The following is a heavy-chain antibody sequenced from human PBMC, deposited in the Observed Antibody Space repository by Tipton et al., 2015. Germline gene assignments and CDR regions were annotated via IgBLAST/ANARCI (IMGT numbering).Heavy chain of an antibody. J-gene: IGHJ4*02. V-gene: IGHV1-18*01. CDR2: ISAYNGNT. CDR3: ARESFSLTAAGAFDY. Sequence: QSGAEVKKPGSSVKVSCKASGGTFSRNAISWVRQAPGQGLEWLGWISAYNGNTKYAQNLQGRVTVTTDTSTSTASMELRSLRSDDTAVYYCARESFSLTAAGAFDYWGQGTLVTVS. CDR1: GGTFSRNA. D-gene: IGHD6-13*01.